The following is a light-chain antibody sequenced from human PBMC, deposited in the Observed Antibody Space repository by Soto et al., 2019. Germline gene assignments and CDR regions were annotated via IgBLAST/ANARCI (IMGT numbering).Light chain of an antibody. CDR1: QSTSSW. CDR2: KAS. Sequence: DIPMTQSPSTLSASVGDTVTITCRASQSTSSWLAWYQHKPGKAPKLLIYKASSLESGVPSRFSGRGSGTEFTLTISSLQPDDFATYYCQHFSSYSGTFGQGTKVEIK. J-gene: IGKJ1*01. V-gene: IGKV1-5*03. CDR3: QHFSSYSGT.